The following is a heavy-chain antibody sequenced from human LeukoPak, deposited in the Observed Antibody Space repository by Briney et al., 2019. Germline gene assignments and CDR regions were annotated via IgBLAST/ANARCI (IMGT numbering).Heavy chain of an antibody. J-gene: IGHJ4*02. CDR2: INWNGGST. Sequence: GGSLRLSCAASGFTFDDYGMSWVRQAPGKGLEWVSGINWNGGSTGYADSVKGRFTISRDDAKNSLYLQMNSLRAEDTAVYYCARDLFSGSYYEDFWGQGTLVTVSS. CDR3: ARDLFSGSYYEDF. CDR1: GFTFDDYG. V-gene: IGHV3-20*04. D-gene: IGHD1-26*01.